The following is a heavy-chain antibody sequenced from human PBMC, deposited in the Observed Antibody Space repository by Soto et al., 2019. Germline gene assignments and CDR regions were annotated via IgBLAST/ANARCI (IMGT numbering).Heavy chain of an antibody. V-gene: IGHV1-3*01. Sequence: ASVKVSWKASGYTFTSYAMHWVRQAPGQRLEWMGWINAGNGNTKYSQKFQGRVTITRDTSASTAYMELSSLRSEDTAVYYCARDLHYDSSGYYPQMVFDYWGQGTLVTVSS. J-gene: IGHJ4*02. D-gene: IGHD3-22*01. CDR1: GYTFTSYA. CDR2: INAGNGNT. CDR3: ARDLHYDSSGYYPQMVFDY.